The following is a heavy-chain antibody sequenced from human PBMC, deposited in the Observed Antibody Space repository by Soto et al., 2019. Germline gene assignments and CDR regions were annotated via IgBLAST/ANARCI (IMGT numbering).Heavy chain of an antibody. D-gene: IGHD6-13*01. V-gene: IGHV4-30-4*02. CDR3: ARGTIAAAGTGIDP. Sequence: PSEPLSLTCTVSGGSISSGDYYWRWIRQPPGKGLEWIGYIYYSGSTYYNPSLKSRVTISVDTSKNQFSLKLSSVTAADTAVYYCARGTIAAAGTGIDPWGQGTLVTVSS. J-gene: IGHJ5*02. CDR1: GGSISSGDYY. CDR2: IYYSGST.